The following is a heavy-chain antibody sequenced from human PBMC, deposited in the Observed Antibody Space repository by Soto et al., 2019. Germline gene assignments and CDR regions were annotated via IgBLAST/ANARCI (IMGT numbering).Heavy chain of an antibody. D-gene: IGHD5-18*01. J-gene: IGHJ6*02. CDR1: GDSFISYA. CDR3: ARDGSTEETAMVSQYYYGMDV. Sequence: QVQLVQSGAEVRKPGSSVKVSCKVSGDSFISYAISWVRQAPGQGLEWMGGIIRIFGRGNYAQRVQGRVAITADESTSTVHMELSGLRSEDTSVYYCARDGSTEETAMVSQYYYGMDVWGQGTTVTVSS. CDR2: IIRIFGRG. V-gene: IGHV1-69*12.